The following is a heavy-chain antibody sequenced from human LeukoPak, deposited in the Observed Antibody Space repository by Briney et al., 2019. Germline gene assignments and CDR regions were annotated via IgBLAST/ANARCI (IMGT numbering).Heavy chain of an antibody. CDR3: ARCPTGDHFDY. CDR1: GFTFSSYS. D-gene: IGHD7-27*01. CDR2: ISSSSSYI. Sequence: GGSLRLYCAASGFTFSSYSMNWVRQAPGKGLEWVSSISSSSSYIYYADSVKGRFTISRDNAKNSLYLQMNSLRAEDTAVYYCARCPTGDHFDYWGQGTLVTVSS. J-gene: IGHJ4*02. V-gene: IGHV3-21*01.